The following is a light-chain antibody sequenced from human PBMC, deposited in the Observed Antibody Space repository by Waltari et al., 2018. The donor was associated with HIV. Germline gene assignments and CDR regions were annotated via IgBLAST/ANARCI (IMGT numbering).Light chain of an antibody. CDR1: SGSVPSAYH. CDR2: NTD. Sequence: QTVVTQEPSFSVSPGGTITLTCGLSSGSVPSAYHPSWYQQTTGQPPRTLIYNTDTRSSGVPDRFSGSIVGNKAALTITGAQSEDESDYYCLLYMASGRVFGGGTRLTVL. V-gene: IGLV8-61*01. J-gene: IGLJ3*02. CDR3: LLYMASGRV.